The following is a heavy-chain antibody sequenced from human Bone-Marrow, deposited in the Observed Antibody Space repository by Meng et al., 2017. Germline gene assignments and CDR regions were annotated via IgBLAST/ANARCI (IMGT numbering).Heavy chain of an antibody. CDR3: TTDLPFTEGGVITT. CDR2: IKSKVDGETT. D-gene: IGHD3-16*02. Sequence: EVRRVESGGGLGKPGGSLRLACVGYGGTFRNFWMTWVRQAPGKGLEWVGRIKSKVDGETTDFAAPVKGRFTLSRDDAKNTLYLQMNSLKTEDTAVYYCTTDLPFTEGGVITTWGQGTLVTVSS. J-gene: IGHJ5*02. V-gene: IGHV3-15*01. CDR1: GGTFRNFW.